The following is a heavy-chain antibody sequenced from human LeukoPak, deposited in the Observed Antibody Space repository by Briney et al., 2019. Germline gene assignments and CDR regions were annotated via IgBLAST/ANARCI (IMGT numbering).Heavy chain of an antibody. V-gene: IGHV3-33*01. D-gene: IGHD3-10*01. Sequence: PGGSLRLSCAASGFTFSSYGMHLVRQAPGKGLEWVAVIWYNGSNKYYADSVKGRFTISRDNAKNSLYLQMNSLRAEDTAVYYCARDRGKGLNWFDPWGQGTLVTVSS. CDR1: GFTFSSYG. CDR3: ARDRGKGLNWFDP. J-gene: IGHJ5*02. CDR2: IWYNGSNK.